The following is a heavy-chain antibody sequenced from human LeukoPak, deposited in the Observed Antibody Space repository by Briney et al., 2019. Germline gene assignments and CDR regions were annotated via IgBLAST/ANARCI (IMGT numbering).Heavy chain of an antibody. J-gene: IGHJ4*02. D-gene: IGHD5-24*01. CDR3: ARQSRDGYNYFDY. CDR1: EFTFKNYA. CDR2: ISGTGGGT. V-gene: IGHV3-23*01. Sequence: GGSLRLSCAASEFTFKNYAMNWVRQAPGKGLEWVSVISGTGGGTYADSVKGRFTISRDNSKNTVYLQMNSLRAEDTAIYYCARQSRDGYNYFDYWGQGTLVTVSS.